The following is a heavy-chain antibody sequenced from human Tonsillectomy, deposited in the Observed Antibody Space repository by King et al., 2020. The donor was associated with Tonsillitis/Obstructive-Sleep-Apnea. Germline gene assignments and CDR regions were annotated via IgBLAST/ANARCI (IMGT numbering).Heavy chain of an antibody. V-gene: IGHV3-23*04. D-gene: IGHD3-3*01. CDR3: AKGGLRFLEWLLSRYYYYYGMDV. Sequence: QLVQSGGGLVQPGGSLRLSCAASGFTFSSYAMSWVRQAPGKGLEWVSAISGSGGSTYYADSVKGRFTISRDNSKNTLYLQKNSLRAEDTAVYYCAKGGLRFLEWLLSRYYYYYGMDVWGQGTTVTVSS. CDR2: ISGSGGST. J-gene: IGHJ6*02. CDR1: GFTFSSYA.